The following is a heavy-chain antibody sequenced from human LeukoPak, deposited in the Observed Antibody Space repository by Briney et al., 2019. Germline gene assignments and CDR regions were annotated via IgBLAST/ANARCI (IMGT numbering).Heavy chain of an antibody. CDR1: GFTFSSYG. CDR3: AKDRYSGYLNWFDP. V-gene: IGHV3-23*01. CDR2: ISGSGGST. Sequence: PGGSLRLSCAASGFTFSSYGMSWVRQAPGKGLEWVSAISGSGGSTYYADSVKGRFTISRDNSKSTLYLQMNSLRAEDTAVYYCAKDRYSGYLNWFDPWGQGTLVTVSS. D-gene: IGHD5-12*01. J-gene: IGHJ5*02.